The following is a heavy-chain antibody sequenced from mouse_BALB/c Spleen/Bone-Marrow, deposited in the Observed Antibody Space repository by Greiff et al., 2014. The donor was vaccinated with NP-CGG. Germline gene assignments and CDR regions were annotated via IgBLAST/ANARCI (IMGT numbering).Heavy chain of an antibody. V-gene: IGHV1-9*01. CDR2: ILPGNGST. D-gene: IGHD2-1*01. J-gene: IGHJ4*01. CDR3: ATYGNALDY. Sequence: VQVVESGAELMKPGASVKISCKAPGYTFSSYWIKWLKQRTGHDLEWIGEILPGNGSTNYNEKFKGKATFTADTSSNTAYMQLSSLTSEDSAVYYCATYGNALDYWGQGTSVTVSA. CDR1: GYTFSSYW.